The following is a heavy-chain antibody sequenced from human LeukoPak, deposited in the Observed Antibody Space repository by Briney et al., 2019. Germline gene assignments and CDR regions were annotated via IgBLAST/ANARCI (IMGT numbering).Heavy chain of an antibody. V-gene: IGHV3-21*01. J-gene: IGHJ6*03. CDR1: GFTFSSYS. CDR2: ISISRSYI. D-gene: IGHD5-18*01. Sequence: GGSLRLSCAASGFTFSSYSMNWVRQAPGKGLEWVSSISISRSYIYYADSVKGRFTISRDNAKNSLYLQMNSLRAEDTAVYYCARCRYSFDLYYYYYYMDVWGKGTTVTVSS. CDR3: ARCRYSFDLYYYYYYMDV.